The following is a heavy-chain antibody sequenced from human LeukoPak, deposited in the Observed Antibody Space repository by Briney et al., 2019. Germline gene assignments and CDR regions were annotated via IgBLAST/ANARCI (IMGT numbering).Heavy chain of an antibody. CDR2: IRYDGSNK. Sequence: GGSLRLSCAASGFTFSNYGMHWVRQAPGKGLEWVAFIRYDGSNKYYADSVKGRFTVSRDNSKNTLYLQMNSLRPEDTAVYNCVKRDIQYTSSSGGTFQHWGQGTLVTVAS. CDR1: GFTFSNYG. J-gene: IGHJ1*01. D-gene: IGHD6-6*01. V-gene: IGHV3-30*02. CDR3: VKRDIQYTSSSGGTFQH.